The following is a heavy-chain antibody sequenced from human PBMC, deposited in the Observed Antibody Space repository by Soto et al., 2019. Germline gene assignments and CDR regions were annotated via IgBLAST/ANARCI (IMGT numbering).Heavy chain of an antibody. CDR3: ARAKSVSPLSHYYHYGMDV. V-gene: IGHV4-30-4*01. CDR1: GGSISSGDYY. J-gene: IGHJ6*02. Sequence: SETLSLTCTVSGGSISSGDYYWSWIRQPPGKGLEWIGYIYYSGSTYYNPSLKSRVTISVDTSKNQFSLKLSSVTAADTAVYYCARAKSVSPLSHYYHYGMDVWGQGTTVTVSS. D-gene: IGHD3-10*01. CDR2: IYYSGST.